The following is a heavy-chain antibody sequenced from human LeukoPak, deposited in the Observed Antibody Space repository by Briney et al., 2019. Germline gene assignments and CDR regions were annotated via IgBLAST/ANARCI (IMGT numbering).Heavy chain of an antibody. CDR3: ARDNRGKDY. CDR2: IKDDGSDK. V-gene: IGHV3-7*01. D-gene: IGHD7-27*01. CDR1: GFTFSNFW. Sequence: GGSLRLSCAASGFTFSNFWMSWVRQAPGKGLECVAKIKDDGSDKYYVDSVKGRFTISRDNAKNSLYLQMSSLRAEDTAVYYCARDNRGKDYWGQGTLVTVSS. J-gene: IGHJ4*02.